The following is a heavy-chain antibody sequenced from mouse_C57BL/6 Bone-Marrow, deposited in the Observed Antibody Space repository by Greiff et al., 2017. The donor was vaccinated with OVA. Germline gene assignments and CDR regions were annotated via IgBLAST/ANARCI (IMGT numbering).Heavy chain of an antibody. CDR2: IYPGGGYT. CDR3: ARGDFWYFDV. J-gene: IGHJ1*03. Sequence: QVQLQQSGAELVRPGTSVKMSCKASGYTFTNYWIGWAKQRPGHGLEWIGDIYPGGGYTNYNEKFKGKATLTADKSSSTAYMQFSRLTSEDSAIYYCARGDFWYFDVWGTGTTVTVSS. D-gene: IGHD2-13*01. CDR1: GYTFTNYW. V-gene: IGHV1-63*01.